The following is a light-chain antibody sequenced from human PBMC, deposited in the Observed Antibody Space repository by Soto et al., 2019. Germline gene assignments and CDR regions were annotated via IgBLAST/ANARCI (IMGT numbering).Light chain of an antibody. V-gene: IGKV3-20*01. CDR2: GAS. J-gene: IGKJ1*01. Sequence: TQSPSTLSASVGDRVTITCRASQSISSWLAWYQQKPGQAPRLLIYGASSRATGIPDRFSGSGSGTDFTLTISRLEPEDFAVYYCQQYGSSPPWTFGQGTKVEIK. CDR3: QQYGSSPPWT. CDR1: QSISSW.